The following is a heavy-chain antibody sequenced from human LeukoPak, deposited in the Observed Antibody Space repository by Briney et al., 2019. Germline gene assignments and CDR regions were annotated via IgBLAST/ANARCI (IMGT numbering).Heavy chain of an antibody. J-gene: IGHJ6*04. Sequence: GGSLRLSCAASGFTFNSYEMNWVRQAPGKGLEWVSYISSSGSTIYYADSVKGRFTISRDNAKNSLYLQMNSLRAEDTAVYYCAELGITMIGGVWGKGTTVTVSS. CDR2: ISSSGSTI. V-gene: IGHV3-48*03. CDR1: GFTFNSYE. CDR3: AELGITMIGGV. D-gene: IGHD3-10*02.